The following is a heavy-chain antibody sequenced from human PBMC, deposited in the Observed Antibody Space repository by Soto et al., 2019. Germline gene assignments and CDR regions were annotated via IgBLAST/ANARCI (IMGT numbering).Heavy chain of an antibody. V-gene: IGHV1-18*01. D-gene: IGHD3-3*01. J-gene: IGHJ4*02. CDR3: ARHDPPLWYDFWSGLFDY. CDR1: GYTFTSYG. Sequence: VASVKVSCKASGYTFTSYGISWVRQAPGQGLEWMGWISAYNGNTNYAQKLQGRVTMTTDTSTSTAYMELRSLRSDDAAVYYCARHDPPLWYDFWSGLFDYWGQGTLVTVSS. CDR2: ISAYNGNT.